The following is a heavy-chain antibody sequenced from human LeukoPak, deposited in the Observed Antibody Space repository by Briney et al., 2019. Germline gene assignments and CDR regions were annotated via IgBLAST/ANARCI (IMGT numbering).Heavy chain of an antibody. Sequence: GASVKVSCKASGYTFTSYYMHWVRQAPGQGLEWMGIINPSGGSTSYAQKFQGRVTMTRDTSPSTVYMELSSLRSEDTAVYYCARNPPIFGVVSPEYYFDYWGQGTLVTVSS. CDR2: INPSGGST. V-gene: IGHV1-46*01. CDR3: ARNPPIFGVVSPEYYFDY. J-gene: IGHJ4*02. D-gene: IGHD3-3*01. CDR1: GYTFTSYY.